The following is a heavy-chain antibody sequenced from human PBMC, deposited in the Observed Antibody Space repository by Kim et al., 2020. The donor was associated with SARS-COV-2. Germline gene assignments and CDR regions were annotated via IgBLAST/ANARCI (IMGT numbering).Heavy chain of an antibody. CDR1: GYTFTSYD. CDR2: MNPNSGNT. Sequence: ASVKVSCKASGYTFTSYDINWVRQATGQGLEWMGWMNPNSGNTGYAQKFQGRVTMTRNTSISTAYMELSSLRSEDTAVYYCATTYYYGSGSYYAFDYWGQGTLVTVSS. D-gene: IGHD3-10*01. CDR3: ATTYYYGSGSYYAFDY. V-gene: IGHV1-8*01. J-gene: IGHJ4*02.